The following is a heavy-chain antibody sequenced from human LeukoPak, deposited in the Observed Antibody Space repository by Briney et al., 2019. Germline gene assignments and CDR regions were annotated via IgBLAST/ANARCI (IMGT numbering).Heavy chain of an antibody. CDR3: ARSSIDDYGENWFDP. V-gene: IGHV3-21*01. J-gene: IGHJ5*02. Sequence: GGSLRLSCAASGFTFSSYSMNWVRQAPGKGLEWVSSISSSSSYIYYADSVKGRFTISRDNAKNSLYLQMNSLRAEDTAVYYYARSSIDDYGENWFDPRGQGTLVTVSS. CDR1: GFTFSSYS. CDR2: ISSSSSYI. D-gene: IGHD5-12*01.